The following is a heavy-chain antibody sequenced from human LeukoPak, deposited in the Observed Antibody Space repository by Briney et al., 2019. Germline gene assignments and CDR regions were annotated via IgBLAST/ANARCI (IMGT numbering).Heavy chain of an antibody. V-gene: IGHV1-69*13. J-gene: IGHJ6*02. Sequence: GASVKVSCKASGGTFSSYAISWVRQAPGQGLEWMGGIIPIFDTANYAQKFQGRVTITADESTSTAYMELSSLRSEDTAVYYCARPDGSGSYYRPHYYYYGMDVWGQGTTVTVSS. D-gene: IGHD3-10*01. CDR2: IIPIFDTA. CDR1: GGTFSSYA. CDR3: ARPDGSGSYYRPHYYYYGMDV.